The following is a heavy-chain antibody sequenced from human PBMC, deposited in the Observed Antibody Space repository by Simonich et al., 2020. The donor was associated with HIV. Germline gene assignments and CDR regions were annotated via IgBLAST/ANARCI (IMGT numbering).Heavy chain of an antibody. CDR3: ARVWGGDYSALQY. V-gene: IGHV3-48*03. D-gene: IGHD3-16*01. J-gene: IGHJ1*01. CDR2: MSRSDSTI. CDR1: GFTFSSYE. Sequence: EVQLVESGGGLVQPGGSLRLSCAASGFTFSSYEMNWVRQAPGKGLEWVSYMSRSDSTIYYADSVKGRFTISRDNAKNSLYLKMNSLRAEDTAVYYCARVWGGDYSALQYWGQGTLVTVSS.